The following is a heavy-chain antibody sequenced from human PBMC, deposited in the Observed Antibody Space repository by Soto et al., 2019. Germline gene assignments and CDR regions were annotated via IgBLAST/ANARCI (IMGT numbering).Heavy chain of an antibody. CDR2: IWPDGSNR. D-gene: IGHD3-22*01. CDR3: ARAAWFYYGMDV. CDR1: GLIFNTYG. J-gene: IGHJ6*02. Sequence: PGGSLRLSCATSGLIFNTYGMHWVRQAPGKGLEWLAVIWPDGSNRYYADSVSGQFTISRDNSKNTLFLQMSSLSADDTAVYYCARAAWFYYGMDVWGQGTTVTSP. V-gene: IGHV3-33*01.